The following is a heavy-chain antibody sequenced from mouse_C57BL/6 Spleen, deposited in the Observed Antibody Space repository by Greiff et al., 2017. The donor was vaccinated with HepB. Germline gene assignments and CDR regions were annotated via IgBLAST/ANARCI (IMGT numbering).Heavy chain of an antibody. CDR3: ARSPITTVVATGGFDY. Sequence: QVQLKQSGPELVKPGASVKISCKASGYAFSSSWMNWVKQRPGKGLEWIGRIYPGDGDTNYNGKFKGKATLTVDKSSSTAYMQLSSLTSEDSAVYFCARSPITTVVATGGFDYWGQGTTLTVSS. D-gene: IGHD1-1*01. J-gene: IGHJ2*01. V-gene: IGHV1-82*01. CDR1: GYAFSSSW. CDR2: IYPGDGDT.